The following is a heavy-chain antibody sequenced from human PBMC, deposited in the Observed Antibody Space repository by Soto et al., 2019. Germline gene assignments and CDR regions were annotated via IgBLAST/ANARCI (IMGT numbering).Heavy chain of an antibody. CDR1: GFTFGTTD. CDR2: IDGSGGIT. D-gene: IGHD3-10*01. CDR3: VENSGWFNT. V-gene: IGHV3-23*01. Sequence: QLLQSGGGLVQPGGSLTLSCAASGFTFGTTDMSWVRQAPGEGLEWVSTIDGSGGITYYADSVKGRFTISRDNSRNTVYLQMNSRRGDDTALYYCVENSGWFNTWGQGALVTVSS. J-gene: IGHJ5*02.